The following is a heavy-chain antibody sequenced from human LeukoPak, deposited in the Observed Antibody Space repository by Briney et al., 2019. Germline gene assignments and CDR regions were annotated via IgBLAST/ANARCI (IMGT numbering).Heavy chain of an antibody. D-gene: IGHD3-9*01. J-gene: IGHJ4*02. CDR3: VRGNVDSHILTGSFYYFDY. V-gene: IGHV4-34*01. Sequence: PSETLSLTCAVYGGSFSGYYWTWIRQSPGKGLQWIGEINHRGVANYNPFLKSRVTISVDTSKNQFSLRLSSVSAADTAVYYCVRGNVDSHILTGSFYYFDYWGQGTLVAVSS. CDR2: INHRGVA. CDR1: GGSFSGYY.